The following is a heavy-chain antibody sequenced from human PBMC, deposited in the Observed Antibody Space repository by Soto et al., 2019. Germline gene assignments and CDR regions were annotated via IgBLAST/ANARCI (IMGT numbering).Heavy chain of an antibody. CDR3: ARGRDQPPVGLYFDS. V-gene: IGHV1-69*01. CDR2: TIPMFGTP. D-gene: IGHD1-26*01. J-gene: IGHJ4*02. CDR1: GDAFTNYI. Sequence: QVQLVQSGAEVKKPGSSVKVSCKASGDAFTNYIFDWVRQAPGQGLEWMGGTIPMFGTPKYAQTFQDRVTISADVSTGTAYLELTSLGFDDTAGYYCARGRDQPPVGLYFDSWGEGTRVTVSS.